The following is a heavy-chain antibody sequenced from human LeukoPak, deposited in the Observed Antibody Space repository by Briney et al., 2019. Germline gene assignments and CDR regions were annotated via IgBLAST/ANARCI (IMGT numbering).Heavy chain of an antibody. CDR2: ISSSSSTI. V-gene: IGHV3-48*01. D-gene: IGHD3-9*01. CDR3: AKDYDRCY. CDR1: GFTFSSYS. Sequence: GGSLRLSCAASGFTFSSYSMNWVRQAPGKGLEWVSYISSSSSTIYYADSVKGRFTISRDNSKNTLYLQTNSLRAEDTAVYYCAKDYDRCYWGQGTLVTVSS. J-gene: IGHJ4*02.